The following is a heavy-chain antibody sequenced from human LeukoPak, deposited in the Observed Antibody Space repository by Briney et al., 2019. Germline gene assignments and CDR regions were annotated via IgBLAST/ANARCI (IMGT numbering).Heavy chain of an antibody. CDR3: CGIAVAGIY. V-gene: IGHV3-7*01. CDR1: GFTFSSYW. Sequence: TGGSLRLSCAASGFTFSSYWMTWVRQAPGKGLEWVANIKQDGSEKYYVDSVKGRFTTSRDNSKNTLYLQMNSLRAEDTAVYYCCGIAVAGIYWGQGTLVTVSS. D-gene: IGHD6-19*01. J-gene: IGHJ4*02. CDR2: IKQDGSEK.